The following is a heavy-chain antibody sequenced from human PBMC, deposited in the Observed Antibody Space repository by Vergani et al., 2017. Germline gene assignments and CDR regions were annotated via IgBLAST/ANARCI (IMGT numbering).Heavy chain of an antibody. Sequence: QVTLKESGPVLVKPTETLTLTCTVSGFSLSNARMGVSWIRQPPGKALEWLAQIFSNDEKSYRTSLKRRFTISKDTSKIQVVLTMTNMDPVDTATYYCARISVTYYYYGMDVWGQGTTVTVSS. CDR1: GFSLSNARMG. D-gene: IGHD3-16*02. V-gene: IGHV2-26*01. CDR3: ARISVTYYYYGMDV. CDR2: IFSNDEK. J-gene: IGHJ6*02.